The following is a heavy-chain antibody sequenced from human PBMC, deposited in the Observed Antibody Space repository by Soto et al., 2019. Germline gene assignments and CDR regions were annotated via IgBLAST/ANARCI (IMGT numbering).Heavy chain of an antibody. J-gene: IGHJ6*02. V-gene: IGHV1-69*01. D-gene: IGHD2-2*01. CDR3: ARKYHVPHGDADYDYNRDV. CDR2: VIPIFGTT. CDR1: GGTFNTYA. Sequence: QVPLVQSGAEVKKPGSSMKVSCKASGGTFNTYAISWVRQAPGQGLEWMGGVIPIFGTTKYAQKFQGRVTITADESTDTAYMELSSLRSEDTAVYYCARKYHVPHGDADYDYNRDVWGQGTTVTVSS.